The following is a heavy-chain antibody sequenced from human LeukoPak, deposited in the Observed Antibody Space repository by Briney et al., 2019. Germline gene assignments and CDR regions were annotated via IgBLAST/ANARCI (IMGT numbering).Heavy chain of an antibody. CDR3: AKDCSGGSCYDY. J-gene: IGHJ4*02. D-gene: IGHD2-15*01. CDR1: GFTFSDYY. Sequence: GGSLRLSCAASGFTFSDYYMDWVRQAPGKGLEWVANIKYDGSEKYYVESVRGRFTISRDNAKNSLYLQMNSLTPEDTAVYFCAKDCSGGSCYDYWGPGTLVTVSS. CDR2: IKYDGSEK. V-gene: IGHV3-7*04.